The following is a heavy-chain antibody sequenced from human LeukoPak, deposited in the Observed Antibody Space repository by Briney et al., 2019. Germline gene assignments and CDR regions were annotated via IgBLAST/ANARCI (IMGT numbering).Heavy chain of an antibody. CDR1: GYDFTKYA. D-gene: IGHD2-15*01. J-gene: IGHJ3*02. V-gene: IGHV1-3*01. CDR2: IDAGNGRT. Sequence: GASVKVSCKASGYDFTKYAVQWVRQAPGQRLEWMGWIDAGNGRTKCSQDFQGRVTITRDTSASMAYMELSSLRSDDTAVYYCARALTVVVAASTMVAFDIWGQGTMVTVSS. CDR3: ARALTVVVAASTMVAFDI.